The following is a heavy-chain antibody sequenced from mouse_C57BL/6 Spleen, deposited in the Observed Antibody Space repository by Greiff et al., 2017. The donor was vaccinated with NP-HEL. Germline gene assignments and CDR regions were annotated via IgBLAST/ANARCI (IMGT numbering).Heavy chain of an antibody. CDR2: ISDGGSYT. V-gene: IGHV5-4*01. CDR1: GFTFSSYA. D-gene: IGHD4-1*01. Sequence: EVQVVESGGGLVKPGGSLKLSCAASGFTFSSYAMSWVRQTPEKRLEWVATISDGGSYTYYPDNVKGRFTISRDNAKNNLYLQMSHLKAEDTAMYYCARERDSGVCYFDYWGQGTTLTVSS. CDR3: ARERDSGVCYFDY. J-gene: IGHJ2*01.